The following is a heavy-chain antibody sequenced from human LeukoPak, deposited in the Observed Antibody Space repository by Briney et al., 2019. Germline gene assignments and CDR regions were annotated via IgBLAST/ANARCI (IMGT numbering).Heavy chain of an antibody. CDR3: ARPGGYGDYWYFDL. D-gene: IGHD4-17*01. Sequence: SETLSLTCSVSGGSTSDNSWSWIRRPPGKGLEWIGYIYTSGSTNYNPSLKSRVTISVDTSKNQFSLKLSSVTAADTAVYYCARPGGYGDYWYFDLWGRGTLVTVSS. CDR1: GGSTSDNS. V-gene: IGHV4-4*09. J-gene: IGHJ2*01. CDR2: IYTSGST.